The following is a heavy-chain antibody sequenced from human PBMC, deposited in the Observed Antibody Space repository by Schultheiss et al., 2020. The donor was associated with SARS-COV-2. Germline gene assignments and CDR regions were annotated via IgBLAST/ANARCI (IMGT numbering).Heavy chain of an antibody. J-gene: IGHJ4*02. CDR1: GFTFSSYW. D-gene: IGHD3-3*01. Sequence: GESLKISCAASGFTFSSYWMHWVRQAPGKGLVWVSRINSDGSSTSYADSVKGRFTISRDNAKNTLYLQMNSLRAEDTAVYYCARAKLAYDFWSGYFDYWGQGTLVTVSS. V-gene: IGHV3-74*01. CDR2: INSDGSST. CDR3: ARAKLAYDFWSGYFDY.